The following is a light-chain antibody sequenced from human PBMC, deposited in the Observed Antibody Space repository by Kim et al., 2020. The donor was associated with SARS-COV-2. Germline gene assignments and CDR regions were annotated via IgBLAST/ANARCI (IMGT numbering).Light chain of an antibody. J-gene: IGKJ4*01. Sequence: VSPGERATLSCRASQSVSSNVAWYQQKPGQAPRLLIYDASTRATGIPARFSGSGSGTEFTLTISSLQSEDFAVYYCQHYNNWPLTFGGGTKVDIK. CDR3: QHYNNWPLT. CDR2: DAS. V-gene: IGKV3-15*01. CDR1: QSVSSN.